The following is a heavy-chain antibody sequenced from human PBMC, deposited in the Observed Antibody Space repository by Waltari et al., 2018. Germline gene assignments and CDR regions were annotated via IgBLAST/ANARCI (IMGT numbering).Heavy chain of an antibody. V-gene: IGHV4-34*01. Sequence: QVQLQQWGAGLLKPSETLSLTCAVYGGSFSGYYWSWIRQPPGKGLEWIGEINHSGSTNYNPSLKSRVTISVDTSKNQFSLKLSSVTAADTAVYYCAGHPGWSPLNWFDPWGQGTLVTVSS. D-gene: IGHD2-15*01. CDR1: GGSFSGYY. CDR2: INHSGST. J-gene: IGHJ5*02. CDR3: AGHPGWSPLNWFDP.